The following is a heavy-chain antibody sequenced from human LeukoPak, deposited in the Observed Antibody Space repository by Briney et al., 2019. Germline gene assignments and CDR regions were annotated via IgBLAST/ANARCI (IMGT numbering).Heavy chain of an antibody. Sequence: GGSLRLSCAASGFTFSSYSMNWVRQAPGKGLEWVSYISSSSSTIYYADSVKGRFTISRDNAKNSLYLQMNSLRAEDTAVYYCARDGNEWGDAFDIWGQGTMVTVSS. CDR2: ISSSSSTI. V-gene: IGHV3-48*01. CDR3: ARDGNEWGDAFDI. D-gene: IGHD1-1*01. CDR1: GFTFSSYS. J-gene: IGHJ3*02.